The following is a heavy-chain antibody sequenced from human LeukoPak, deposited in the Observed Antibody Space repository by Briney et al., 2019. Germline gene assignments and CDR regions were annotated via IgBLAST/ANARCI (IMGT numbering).Heavy chain of an antibody. D-gene: IGHD3-3*01. V-gene: IGHV1-2*02. Sequence: GASVKVSCKASGYTFTSYDINWVRQATGQGLEWMGWINPNSGGTNYAQKFQGRVTMTRDTSISTAYMELSRLRSDDTAVYYCARIITIFGVVSFDYWGQGTLVTVSS. CDR1: GYTFTSYD. J-gene: IGHJ4*02. CDR2: INPNSGGT. CDR3: ARIITIFGVVSFDY.